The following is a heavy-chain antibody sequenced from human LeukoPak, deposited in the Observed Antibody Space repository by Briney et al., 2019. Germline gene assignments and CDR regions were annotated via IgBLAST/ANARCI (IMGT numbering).Heavy chain of an antibody. CDR1: GFTFSGYW. Sequence: PGGSLRLSCVTSGFTFSGYWISWVRQAPGKGLEWVANINEDENIRHYVDSVKGRFTISRDNAKNSVFLQMNSLRDEDTALYYCATSDDSSGSDWGQGTLVTVSS. V-gene: IGHV3-7*01. J-gene: IGHJ4*02. CDR3: ATSDDSSGSD. D-gene: IGHD3-22*01. CDR2: INEDENIR.